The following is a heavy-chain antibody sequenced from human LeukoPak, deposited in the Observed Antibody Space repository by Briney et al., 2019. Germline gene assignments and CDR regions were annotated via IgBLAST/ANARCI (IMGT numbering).Heavy chain of an antibody. Sequence: SETLSLTCAVYGGSFSGYYWSWIRQPPGKGLEWIGEINHSGSTNYNPSLKSRVTISVDTSKNQFSLKLSSVTAADTAVYYCAREQDYYYYYMDVWGKGTRSPSP. V-gene: IGHV4-34*01. J-gene: IGHJ6*03. CDR1: GGSFSGYY. CDR2: INHSGST. CDR3: AREQDYYYYYMDV.